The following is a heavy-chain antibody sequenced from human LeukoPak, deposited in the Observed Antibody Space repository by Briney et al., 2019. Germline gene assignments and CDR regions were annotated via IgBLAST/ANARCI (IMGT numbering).Heavy chain of an antibody. CDR3: ARLFNAGLGAPLDY. D-gene: IGHD1-26*01. CDR2: INGNGGRT. Sequence: GGSLRLSCAASGFIFNEYGMTWVRQIPGKGLEWVSGINGNGGRTGYADSVKGRFTITRDNAENSLYLQMDSLRAEDTALYFCARLFNAGLGAPLDYGGQGTLVTVSS. V-gene: IGHV3-20*04. CDR1: GFIFNEYG. J-gene: IGHJ4*02.